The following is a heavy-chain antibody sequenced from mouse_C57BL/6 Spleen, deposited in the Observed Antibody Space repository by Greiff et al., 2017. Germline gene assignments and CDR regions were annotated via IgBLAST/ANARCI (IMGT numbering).Heavy chain of an antibody. V-gene: IGHV6-3*01. J-gene: IGHJ2*01. CDR3: TDYYSNYFDY. Sequence: EVKVVESGGGLVQPGGSMKLSCVASGFTFSNYWMNWVRQSPEKGLEWVAQIRLKSDNYATHYAESVKGRFTISRDDSKSSVYLQMNNLRAEDTVIYYCTDYYSNYFDYWGQGTTLTVSS. CDR1: GFTFSNYW. CDR2: IRLKSDNYAT. D-gene: IGHD2-5*01.